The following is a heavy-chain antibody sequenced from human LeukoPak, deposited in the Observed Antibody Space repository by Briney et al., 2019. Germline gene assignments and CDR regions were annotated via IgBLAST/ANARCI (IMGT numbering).Heavy chain of an antibody. J-gene: IGHJ4*02. Sequence: GGSLRLSCAASGFTFSSYGMSWVRQAPGKGLEWVSAISGSGGSTYYADSVKGRFTISRDNSKNTLYLQMNSLRAEDTAVYYCAKWRFGELLLPDYWGQGTLVTVSS. CDR2: ISGSGGST. D-gene: IGHD3-10*01. V-gene: IGHV3-23*01. CDR1: GFTFSSYG. CDR3: AKWRFGELLLPDY.